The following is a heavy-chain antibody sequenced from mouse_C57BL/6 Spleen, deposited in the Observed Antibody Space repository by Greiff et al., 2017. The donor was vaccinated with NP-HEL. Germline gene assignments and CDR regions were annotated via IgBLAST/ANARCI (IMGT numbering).Heavy chain of an antibody. J-gene: IGHJ2*01. D-gene: IGHD1-1*01. V-gene: IGHV8-8*01. CDR3: ARKDYYGSSGYFDY. CDR1: GFSLSTFGMG. Sequence: QVQLKESGPGILQPSQTLSLTCSFSGFSLSTFGMGVGWIRQPSGKGLEWLAHIWWDDDKYYNPALKSRLTISKDTSKNQVFLKIANVDTADTATYYCARKDYYGSSGYFDYWGQGTTLTVSS. CDR2: IWWDDDK.